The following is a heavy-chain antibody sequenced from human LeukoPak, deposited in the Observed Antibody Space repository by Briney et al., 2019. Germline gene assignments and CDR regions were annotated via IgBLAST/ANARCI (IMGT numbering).Heavy chain of an antibody. V-gene: IGHV4-59*01. D-gene: IGHD6-13*01. Sequence: SETLSLTCTVSGGSISGSHWSWIRQPPGKGLEWIGCIHYSGSILYNPSLRSRVTISVDRSKNQFSLKLSSVTAADTAVYYCAREAAAGFDYWGQGTLVTVSS. CDR1: GGSISGSH. J-gene: IGHJ4*02. CDR2: IHYSGSI. CDR3: AREAAAGFDY.